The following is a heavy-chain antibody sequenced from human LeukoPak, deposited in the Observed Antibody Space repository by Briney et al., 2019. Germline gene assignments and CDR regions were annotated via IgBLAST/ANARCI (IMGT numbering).Heavy chain of an antibody. CDR2: IKQDGSEK. CDR3: ARNAYYYDSSGDAFDI. D-gene: IGHD3-22*01. J-gene: IGHJ3*02. CDR1: GFTFSSYW. Sequence: GGSLRLSCAASGFTFSSYWMCWVRQAPGKGLEWVANIKQDGSEKYYVDSVKGRFTISRDNAKNSLYLQMNSLRAEDTAVYYCARNAYYYDSSGDAFDIWGQGTMVTVSS. V-gene: IGHV3-7*01.